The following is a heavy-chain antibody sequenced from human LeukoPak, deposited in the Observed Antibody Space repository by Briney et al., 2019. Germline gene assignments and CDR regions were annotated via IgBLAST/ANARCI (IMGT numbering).Heavy chain of an antibody. Sequence: SETLSLTCAVYGGSFSGYYWSWIRQPPGKGLEWIGEINHSGSTNYNPSLKSRVTISVDTSKNQFSLKLSSVTAADTAVYYCARGTVTAMVDDAFDIWGQGTMVTVSS. CDR3: ARGTVTAMVDDAFDI. J-gene: IGHJ3*02. CDR2: INHSGST. V-gene: IGHV4-34*01. CDR1: GGSFSGYY. D-gene: IGHD5-18*01.